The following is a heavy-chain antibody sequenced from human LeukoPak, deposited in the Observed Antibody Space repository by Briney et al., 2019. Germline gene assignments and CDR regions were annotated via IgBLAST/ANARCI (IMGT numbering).Heavy chain of an antibody. D-gene: IGHD6-13*01. V-gene: IGHV3-33*01. J-gene: IGHJ4*02. CDR2: IWYDGSSK. Sequence: GGSLRLSCAASGFTFSSYGMHWVRQAPGKGLEWVAVIWYDGSSKYYADSVKGRFTISRDNSNNTLYLQMNSLRAEDTAVYYCARDRSPPLYGSSWPHRWGQGTLVTVSS. CDR1: GFTFSSYG. CDR3: ARDRSPPLYGSSWPHR.